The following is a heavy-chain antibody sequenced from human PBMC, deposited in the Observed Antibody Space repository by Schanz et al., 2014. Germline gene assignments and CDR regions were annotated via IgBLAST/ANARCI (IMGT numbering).Heavy chain of an antibody. Sequence: QVQLVESGGGVVQPGRSLRLSCAASGFTFSSYALHWVRQAPGKGLEWVAFVPFDGSQKFYADSVKGRFTISRDNSKNTVYLQMSSLTTEDTAVYYCAKTPREYCNYDNCPNWFDSWGQGTLVTASS. CDR1: GFTFSSYA. D-gene: IGHD2-15*01. V-gene: IGHV3-30*14. CDR2: VPFDGSQK. CDR3: AKTPREYCNYDNCPNWFDS. J-gene: IGHJ5*01.